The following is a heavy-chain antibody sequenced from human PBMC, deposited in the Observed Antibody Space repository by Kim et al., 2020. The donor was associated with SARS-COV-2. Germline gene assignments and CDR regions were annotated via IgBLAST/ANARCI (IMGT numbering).Heavy chain of an antibody. D-gene: IGHD6-6*01. V-gene: IGHV4-39*07. J-gene: IGHJ4*02. CDR3: ARQRMIAARALDY. Sequence: YNPTLKSRVTISVDTSKNQYSLERSSVTAADTAVYYCARQRMIAARALDYWGQGTLVTVSS.